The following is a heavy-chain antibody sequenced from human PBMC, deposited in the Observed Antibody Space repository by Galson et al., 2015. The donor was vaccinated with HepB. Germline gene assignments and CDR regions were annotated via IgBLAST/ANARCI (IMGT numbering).Heavy chain of an antibody. CDR2: IYPGDSDT. J-gene: IGHJ4*02. V-gene: IGHV5-51*01. D-gene: IGHD1-26*01. Sequence: QSGAEVKKPGESLKISRKGSGYSFTSYWIGWVRQMPGKGLEWMGIIYPGDSDTRYSPSFQGQVTISADKSISTAYLQWSSLKASDTAMYYCARSSGSYYGEDFWGGYYFDYWGQGTLVTVSS. CDR1: GYSFTSYW. CDR3: ARSSGSYYGEDFWGGYYFDY.